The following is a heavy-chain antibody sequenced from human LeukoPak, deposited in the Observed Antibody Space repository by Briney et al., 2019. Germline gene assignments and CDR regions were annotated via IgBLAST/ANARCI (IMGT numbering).Heavy chain of an antibody. Sequence: PGGALRLSFAASGFTFSSYGMHGVRQAPGKGLEGVAVIWYDGSNKYYADSVNDRFTISRHNSKNTLYLQMNSLRAEDTAVYYCAKDGSQYYYDSSGYYGIDYWGQGTLVTVSS. D-gene: IGHD3-22*01. CDR1: GFTFSSYG. J-gene: IGHJ4*02. CDR3: AKDGSQYYYDSSGYYGIDY. V-gene: IGHV3-33*06. CDR2: IWYDGSNK.